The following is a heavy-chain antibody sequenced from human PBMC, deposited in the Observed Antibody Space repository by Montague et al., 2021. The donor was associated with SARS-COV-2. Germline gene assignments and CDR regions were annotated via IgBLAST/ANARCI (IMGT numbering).Heavy chain of an antibody. J-gene: IGHJ2*01. CDR3: ARHSILTGYYYTSWYFDL. V-gene: IGHV4-39*01. CDR1: GGSISSSSYY. CDR2: IYFSGST. Sequence: SETLSLTCTVSGGSISSSSYYWGWIRQPPGKGLEWIGSIYFSGSTYYNPSFKSRVTISVDTSKNQFSLKLSSVTAADTAVYYCARHSILTGYYYTSWYFDLWGRGTLVTVSS. D-gene: IGHD3-9*01.